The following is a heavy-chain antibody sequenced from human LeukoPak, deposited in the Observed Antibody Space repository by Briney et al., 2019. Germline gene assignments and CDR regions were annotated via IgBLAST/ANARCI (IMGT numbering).Heavy chain of an antibody. J-gene: IGHJ4*02. Sequence: PGGSLRLSCAASGFTFSTYAMSWVRQAPGKGLEWVSGIDYSGGSTNYADSVKGRFTISRDNSKNTLYLQMNSLRAEDTAVYYCAKDFSSSEAYWGQGILVTVSS. CDR3: AKDFSSSEAY. CDR1: GFTFSTYA. CDR2: IDYSGGST. D-gene: IGHD6-6*01. V-gene: IGHV3-23*01.